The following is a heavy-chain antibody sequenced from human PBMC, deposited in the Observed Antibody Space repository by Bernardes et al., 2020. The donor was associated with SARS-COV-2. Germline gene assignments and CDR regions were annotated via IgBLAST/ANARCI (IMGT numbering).Heavy chain of an antibody. J-gene: IGHJ4*02. V-gene: IGHV3-11*06. CDR3: ARGSLFYHNDEAPCHY. CDR1: GFNFTNYK. D-gene: IGHD2-8*01. Sequence: GGSLRLSCVASGFNFTNYKMSWVRQAPGKGLEWLSHISSGGSYTYYTDSVTARFTISRDNAKNSLYLQMNSLRDEDTAVYYCARGSLFYHNDEAPCHYWGQGTLVTVSS. CDR2: ISSGGSYT.